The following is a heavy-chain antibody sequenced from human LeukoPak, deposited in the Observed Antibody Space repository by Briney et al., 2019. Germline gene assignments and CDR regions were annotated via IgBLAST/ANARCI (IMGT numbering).Heavy chain of an antibody. CDR2: VNPNSGNT. J-gene: IGHJ4*02. D-gene: IGHD3-16*01. CDR3: ASGGGSGDYFDY. V-gene: IGHV1-8*03. Sequence: ASVKVSCKASGYTFTGYYLHWVRQAPGQGLEWMGCVNPNSGNTGYAQKFQGRVTITRNTSISTAYMELSSLRSEDTAVYYCASGGGSGDYFDYWGQGTLVTVSS. CDR1: GYTFTGYY.